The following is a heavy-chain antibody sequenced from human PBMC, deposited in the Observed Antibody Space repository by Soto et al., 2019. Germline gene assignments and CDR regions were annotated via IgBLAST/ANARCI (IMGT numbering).Heavy chain of an antibody. CDR2: ISGSGSST. J-gene: IGHJ4*02. V-gene: IGHV3-23*01. Sequence: PGGSLRLSCAASGFTFSSYTMSWVRQAPGKGLGWVSTISGSGSSTYSADSVKGRFTISRDNSKNTLYLQMNSLRVEDTAIYYCAKAWGIDYWGQGTLVTVSS. CDR3: AKAWGIDY. CDR1: GFTFSSYT. D-gene: IGHD7-27*01.